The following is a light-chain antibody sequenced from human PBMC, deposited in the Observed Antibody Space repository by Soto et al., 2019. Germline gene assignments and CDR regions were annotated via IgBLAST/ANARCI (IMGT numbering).Light chain of an antibody. CDR3: LHDYDYPPT. J-gene: IGKJ1*01. CDR2: GAS. CDR1: QGIRTD. V-gene: IGKV1-6*01. Sequence: AIHMTQSPSSLSASVGDTIILTCRSSQGIRTDLGWYQQKPGKAPVLLISGASDLQSGVSSRFSGRRSGTEFTLNIRSLQHEDFANYYCLHDYDYPPTFGTGTKGDIK.